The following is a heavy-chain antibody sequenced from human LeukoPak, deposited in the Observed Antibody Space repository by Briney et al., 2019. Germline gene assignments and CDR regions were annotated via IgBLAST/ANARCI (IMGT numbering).Heavy chain of an antibody. D-gene: IGHD3-22*01. Sequence: GGSLRLSCAASGFTFSSYEMNWVRQAPGKGLEWVSYISSSGSTIYYADSVKGRFTISRDNAKNSLYLQMNSLRAEDTAVYYCARDAPYYYDSSGYYFSFDYWSQGTLVTVSS. J-gene: IGHJ4*02. CDR3: ARDAPYYYDSSGYYFSFDY. V-gene: IGHV3-48*03. CDR2: ISSSGSTI. CDR1: GFTFSSYE.